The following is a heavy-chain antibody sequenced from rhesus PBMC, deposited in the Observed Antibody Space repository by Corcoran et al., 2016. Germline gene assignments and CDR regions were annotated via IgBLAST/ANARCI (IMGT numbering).Heavy chain of an antibody. CDR2: INSGGGST. CDR3: AKAPSGWDDFDY. Sequence: EVQLVEAGGGLVQPGGALKLSCAASGFTFSSYGMSWVRQAPVKGLGWGSGINSGGGSTSNADSVKSRFTISRDNSKNTLSLQVNSLRAEDTAVYYCAKAPSGWDDFDYWGQGVLVTVSS. CDR1: GFTFSSYG. J-gene: IGHJ4*01. D-gene: IGHD6-31*01. V-gene: IGHV3S5*01.